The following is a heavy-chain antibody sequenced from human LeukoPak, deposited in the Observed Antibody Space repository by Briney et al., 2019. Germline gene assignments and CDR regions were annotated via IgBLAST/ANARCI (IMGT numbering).Heavy chain of an antibody. Sequence: GASVKVSCKVSGYTLTELSMHWVRQAPGKGLEWMGGFDPEDGETIYAQKFQGRVTMTEDTSTDTAYMELSSLRSEDTAVYYCATDLIFGGNSDWYFDLWGRGTLVTVSS. CDR1: GYTLTELS. D-gene: IGHD4-23*01. V-gene: IGHV1-24*01. J-gene: IGHJ2*01. CDR3: ATDLIFGGNSDWYFDL. CDR2: FDPEDGET.